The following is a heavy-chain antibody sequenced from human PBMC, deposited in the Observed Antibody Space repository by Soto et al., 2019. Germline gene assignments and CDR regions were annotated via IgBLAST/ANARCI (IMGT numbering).Heavy chain of an antibody. D-gene: IGHD2-2*01. CDR2: IIPILGIA. Sequence: QVQLVQSGAEVKKPGSSVKVSCKVSGGTFSSYTISWVRQAPGQGLEWMGRIIPILGIANYAQKFQGRVTITADKSTSTAYMELSSLRSEDTAVYYCARSRYCSSTSCYAVGQNWFDPWGQGTLVTFSS. CDR1: GGTFSSYT. J-gene: IGHJ5*02. V-gene: IGHV1-69*02. CDR3: ARSRYCSSTSCYAVGQNWFDP.